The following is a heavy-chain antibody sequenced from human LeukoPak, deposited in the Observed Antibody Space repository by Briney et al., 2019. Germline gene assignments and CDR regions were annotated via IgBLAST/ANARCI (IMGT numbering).Heavy chain of an antibody. V-gene: IGHV3-48*02. J-gene: IGHJ4*02. CDR3: ARDSGNSFDY. CDR1: GFIFSSYS. CDR2: ISSVNSGSAM. Sequence: QAGGSLRLSCAASGFIFSSYSMNWVRQAPGKGLEWVSYISSVNSGSAMYYADSVKGRFTLSRDNAKDSLYLQMNSLRDEDTAVCYCARDSGNSFDYWGQGTRVTVSS.